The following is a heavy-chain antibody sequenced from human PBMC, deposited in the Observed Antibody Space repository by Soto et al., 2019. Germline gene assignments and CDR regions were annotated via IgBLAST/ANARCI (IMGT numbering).Heavy chain of an antibody. CDR3: AKGDDSSGYPDY. D-gene: IGHD3-22*01. CDR2: ISYDGSNK. V-gene: IGHV3-30*18. J-gene: IGHJ4*02. CDR1: GFTFSSYG. Sequence: GGSLRLSCAASGFTFSSYGMHWVRQAPGKGLEWVAVISYDGSNKYYADSVKGRFTISRDNSKNTLYLQMNSLRAEDTAVYYCAKGDDSSGYPDYWGQGTLVTVSS.